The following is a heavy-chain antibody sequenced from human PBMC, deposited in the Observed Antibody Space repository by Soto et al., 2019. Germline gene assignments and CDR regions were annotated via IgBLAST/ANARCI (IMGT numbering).Heavy chain of an antibody. CDR1: GFTFSSYG. CDR3: AKDRSSSWHFDY. CDR2: ISYDGSNK. D-gene: IGHD6-13*01. V-gene: IGHV3-30*18. Sequence: QVQLVESGGGVVQPGRSLRLSCAASGFTFSSYGMHWVRQAPGKGLEWVAVISYDGSNKYYADSVKGRFTISRDNSKNTLYLQMNSLRAEDTAVYYCAKDRSSSWHFDYWGQGTLVTVSS. J-gene: IGHJ4*02.